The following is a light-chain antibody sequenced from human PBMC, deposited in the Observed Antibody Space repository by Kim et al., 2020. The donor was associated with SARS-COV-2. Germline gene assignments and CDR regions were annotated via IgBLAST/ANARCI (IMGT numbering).Light chain of an antibody. CDR3: QQYNNWPPLT. CDR1: QSVGRN. J-gene: IGKJ3*01. CDR2: GAS. Sequence: SPGESATLSCRASQSVGRNLAWYQQKPGQAPRLVIYGASTRATGVPARFSGSGYGTEFTLTISSLQSEDFAVCYCQQYNNWPPLTFGPGTKVDIK. V-gene: IGKV3-15*01.